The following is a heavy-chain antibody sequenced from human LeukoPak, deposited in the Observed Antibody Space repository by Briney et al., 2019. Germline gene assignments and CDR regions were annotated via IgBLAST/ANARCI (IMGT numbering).Heavy chain of an antibody. CDR1: GFVLSSYG. J-gene: IGHJ4*02. Sequence: GGSLRLSCEASGFVLSSYGMHWVRQTPGKGLEWVAVIWHDGSNKHYRDSVKGRFTISRDNSKITLYLQMNSLRAEDTAVYYCAKSYNGYESRPDYWGQGTLVTVSS. CDR3: AKSYNGYESRPDY. V-gene: IGHV3-33*06. D-gene: IGHD5-12*01. CDR2: IWHDGSNK.